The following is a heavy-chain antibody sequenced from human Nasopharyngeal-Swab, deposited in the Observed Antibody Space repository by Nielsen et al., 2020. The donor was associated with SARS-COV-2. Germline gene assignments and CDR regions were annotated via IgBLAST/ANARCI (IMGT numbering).Heavy chain of an antibody. CDR3: AKDQSWSTSRSAMDV. D-gene: IGHD2-2*01. Sequence: QTLSLTCAVYGGSFNDFYWSWLRQPPGERPEWIGENTHSGSTNYNPSLRSRSTISVDTSKNQFSLKLSSVTAADTAVYYCAKDQSWSTSRSAMDVWGKGTTVTVSS. J-gene: IGHJ6*04. CDR2: NTHSGST. CDR1: GGSFNDFY. V-gene: IGHV4-34*09.